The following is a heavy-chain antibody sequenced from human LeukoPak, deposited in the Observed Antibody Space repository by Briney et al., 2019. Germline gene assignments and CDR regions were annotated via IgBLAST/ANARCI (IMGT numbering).Heavy chain of an antibody. CDR3: ARALGPWYGSGSYYFDY. V-gene: IGHV4-61*08. Sequence: SETPSLTCAVSGGSISSGGYSWSWIRQPPGKGLEWIGYIYYSGSTNYNPSLKSRVTISVDTSKNQFSLKLSSVTAADTAVYYCARALGPWYGSGSYYFDYWGQGTLVTVSS. CDR2: IYYSGST. J-gene: IGHJ4*02. CDR1: GGSISSGGYS. D-gene: IGHD3-10*01.